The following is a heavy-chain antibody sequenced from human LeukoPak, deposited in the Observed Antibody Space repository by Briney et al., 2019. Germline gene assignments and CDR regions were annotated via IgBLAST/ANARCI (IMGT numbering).Heavy chain of an antibody. CDR3: ARAANYDFWSGYYHYFDY. D-gene: IGHD3-3*01. J-gene: IGHJ4*02. Sequence: GGSLRLSCAASGFTFSSYWMSWVRQAPGKGLEWVANIKQEGSEKYYVDSVKGRFTISRDNAKNSLYLQMNSLRAEDTAVYYCARAANYDFWSGYYHYFDYWGQGTLVTVSS. CDR1: GFTFSSYW. V-gene: IGHV3-7*01. CDR2: IKQEGSEK.